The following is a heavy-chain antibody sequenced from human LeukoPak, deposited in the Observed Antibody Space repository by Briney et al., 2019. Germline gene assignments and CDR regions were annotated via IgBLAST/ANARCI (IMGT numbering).Heavy chain of an antibody. CDR2: IYYSGST. J-gene: IGHJ4*02. CDR1: GGSISSGDYY. V-gene: IGHV4-30-4*01. CDR3: ARGSFDIGYGKYFDY. D-gene: IGHD5-12*01. Sequence: SQTLSLTCTVSGGSISSGDYYWSWIRQPPGKGLEWIGYIYYSGSTYYNPSLKSRVTISVDTSKNQFSLKLSSVTAADTAVYYCARGSFDIGYGKYFDYWGQGTLVTVSS.